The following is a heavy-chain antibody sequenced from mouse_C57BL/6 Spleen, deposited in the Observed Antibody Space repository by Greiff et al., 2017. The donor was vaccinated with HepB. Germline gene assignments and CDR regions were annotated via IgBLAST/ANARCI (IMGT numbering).Heavy chain of an antibody. CDR1: GYTFTSYW. D-gene: IGHD2-5*01. Sequence: QVQLQQPGAELVKPGASVKLSCKASGYTFTSYWMQWVKQRPGQGLEWIGEIDPSDSYTNYNQKFKGKATLTVDTSSSTAYMQLSSLTSEDSAVYDCATYSNYPHWYFDVWGTGTTVTVSS. J-gene: IGHJ1*03. V-gene: IGHV1-50*01. CDR2: IDPSDSYT. CDR3: ATYSNYPHWYFDV.